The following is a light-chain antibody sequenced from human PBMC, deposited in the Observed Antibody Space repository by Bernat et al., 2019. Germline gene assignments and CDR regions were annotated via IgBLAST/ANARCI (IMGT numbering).Light chain of an antibody. CDR1: SSDVGGHDH. CDR3: GSYSTTSTQV. J-gene: IGLJ2*01. Sequence: QSALTQPASVSGSPGQSITISCTGTSSDVGGHDHVACYQQRPGRAPKLLIYDVTIRPSGVSNRFSGSKSGNTASLTISVLQAEDEADYHCGSYSTTSTQVFGGGTKLTVL. V-gene: IGLV2-14*01. CDR2: DVT.